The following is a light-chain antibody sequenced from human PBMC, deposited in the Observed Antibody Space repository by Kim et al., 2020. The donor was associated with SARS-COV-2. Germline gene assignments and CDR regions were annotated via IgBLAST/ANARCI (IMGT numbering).Light chain of an antibody. CDR3: QAWDSTTAV. CDR1: KLGDKY. Sequence: SYELTQPPSVSVSPGQTASITCSGDKLGDKYACWYRQKPGQSPVLVIYQDSKRPSGIPERFSGSNSGNTATLTISGTQAMDEADYYCQAWDSTTAVFGGGTQLTV. CDR2: QDS. V-gene: IGLV3-1*01. J-gene: IGLJ3*02.